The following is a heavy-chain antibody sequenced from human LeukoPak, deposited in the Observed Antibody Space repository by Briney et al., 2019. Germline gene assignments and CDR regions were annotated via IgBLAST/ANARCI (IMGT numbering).Heavy chain of an antibody. Sequence: GSLRLSCAASGFTFSSYAMSWVRQAPGKGMEWVSTISGSGGSAYYADSVKGRFTISRDNSKNTLYLQLSSLRAEDTALYYCAKRPYCSGTVCYHIDYWGQGTLVTVSS. CDR2: ISGSGGSA. CDR1: GFTFSSYA. V-gene: IGHV3-23*01. D-gene: IGHD2-15*01. J-gene: IGHJ4*02. CDR3: AKRPYCSGTVCYHIDY.